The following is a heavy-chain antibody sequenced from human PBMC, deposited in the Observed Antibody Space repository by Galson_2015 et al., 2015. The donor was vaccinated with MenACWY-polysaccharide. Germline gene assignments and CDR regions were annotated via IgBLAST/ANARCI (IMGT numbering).Heavy chain of an antibody. CDR3: ARGTAAYEYGGTRRVED. CDR1: GFTFRTFP. D-gene: IGHD4-23*01. CDR2: ISGSGNSA. J-gene: IGHJ4*02. Sequence: SLRLSCAASGFTFRTFPMNWVRQTPGKGLEWVAGISGSGNSAFYADSVRGRFTISRDNSRNTLYLQMNSLGGDDTAVYYCARGTAAYEYGGTRRVEDWGQGTLVTVSS. V-gene: IGHV3-23*01.